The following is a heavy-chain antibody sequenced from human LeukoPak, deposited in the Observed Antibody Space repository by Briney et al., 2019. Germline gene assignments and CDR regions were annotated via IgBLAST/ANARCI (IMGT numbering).Heavy chain of an antibody. Sequence: SETLSLACAVYGGSFSGYCWSWIRQPPGKGLEWIGEINHSGSTNYNPSLKSRVTISVDTSKNQFSLKLSSVTAADTAVYYCARGRSGLRFLEPPRGARYFDYWGQGTLVTVSS. V-gene: IGHV4-34*01. CDR3: ARGRSGLRFLEPPRGARYFDY. D-gene: IGHD3-3*01. CDR1: GGSFSGYC. J-gene: IGHJ4*02. CDR2: INHSGST.